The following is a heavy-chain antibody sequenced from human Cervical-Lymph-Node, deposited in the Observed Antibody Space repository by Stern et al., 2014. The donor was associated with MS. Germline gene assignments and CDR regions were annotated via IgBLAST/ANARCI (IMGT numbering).Heavy chain of an antibody. Sequence: QVQLVESGAEVKKPGASVKVSCKASGYTFTGYYMHWVRQAPGQGLEWMGRINPNSGGTNYAQKFQGRVTMTRDTSISTAYMELSRLRSDDTAVYYCARVHQWEPNWFDPWGQGTLVTVSS. CDR3: ARVHQWEPNWFDP. D-gene: IGHD1-26*01. V-gene: IGHV1-2*06. CDR2: INPNSGGT. CDR1: GYTFTGYY. J-gene: IGHJ5*02.